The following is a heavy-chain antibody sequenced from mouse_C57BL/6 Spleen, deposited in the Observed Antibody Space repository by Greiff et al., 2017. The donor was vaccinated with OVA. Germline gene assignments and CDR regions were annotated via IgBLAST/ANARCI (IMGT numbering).Heavy chain of an antibody. CDR2: INPSSGYT. D-gene: IGHD1-1*01. V-gene: IGHV1-4*01. Sequence: QVQLQQSGAELARPGASVKMSCKASGYTFPSYTMHWVKQRPGQGLEWIGYINPSSGYTKYNQKFKDKATLTADKSSSTAYMQLSSLTSEDSAVYYCARPYYGSSLYAMDYWGQGTSVTVSS. CDR1: GYTFPSYT. CDR3: ARPYYGSSLYAMDY. J-gene: IGHJ4*01.